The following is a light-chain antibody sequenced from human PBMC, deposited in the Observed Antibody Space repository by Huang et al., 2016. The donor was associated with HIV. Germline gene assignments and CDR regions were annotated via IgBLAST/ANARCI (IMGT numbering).Light chain of an antibody. V-gene: IGKV3-11*01. J-gene: IGKJ3*01. CDR3: QQRSNWPPIFT. CDR2: DAS. Sequence: EIVLTQSPATLSLSPGERATLSCRASQSVSSYLAWYQQKPGQAPRLLSYDASNRATGIPARFSGSVSGTDFTLTISSLEPEDFAVYYCQQRSNWPPIFTFGPGTKVDIK. CDR1: QSVSSY.